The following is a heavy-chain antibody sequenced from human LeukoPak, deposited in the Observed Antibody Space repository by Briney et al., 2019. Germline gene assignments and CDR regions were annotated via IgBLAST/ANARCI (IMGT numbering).Heavy chain of an antibody. D-gene: IGHD6-13*01. CDR2: IITILGIA. V-gene: IGHV1-69*04. Sequence: AASVKVSCKASGYTFRSYGFSWVRQAPGQGLEWMGRIITILGIANYAQKFQGRVTITADKSTSTAYMELSSLRSEDTAVYYCATSWGIAAAGFDYWGQGTLVTVSS. J-gene: IGHJ4*02. CDR3: ATSWGIAAAGFDY. CDR1: GYTFRSYG.